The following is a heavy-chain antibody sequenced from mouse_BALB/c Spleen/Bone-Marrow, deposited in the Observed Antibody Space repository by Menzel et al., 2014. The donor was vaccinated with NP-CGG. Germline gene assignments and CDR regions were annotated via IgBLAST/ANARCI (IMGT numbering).Heavy chain of an antibody. CDR2: INPSNGRT. D-gene: IGHD3-3*01. Sequence: QGLEWIGEINPSNGRTNYNEKFKSKATLTVDKSSSTAYMQLSSLTSEDSAVYYCAGGRGYFDYWGQGTTLTVSS. CDR3: AGGRGYFDY. J-gene: IGHJ2*01. V-gene: IGHV1S81*02.